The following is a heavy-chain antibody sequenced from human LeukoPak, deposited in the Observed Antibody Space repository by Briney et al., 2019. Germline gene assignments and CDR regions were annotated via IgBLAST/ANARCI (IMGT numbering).Heavy chain of an antibody. D-gene: IGHD3-22*01. Sequence: GGSLRLSCAASGFTFDDYGMSWVRQAPGKGLEWVSGINCNGGSTGYADSVKGRFTISRDNAKTSLYLQMNSMRAEDTALYYCARDLGLYDSSGYYFLSAFDIWGQGTMVTVSS. J-gene: IGHJ3*02. CDR1: GFTFDDYG. CDR3: ARDLGLYDSSGYYFLSAFDI. V-gene: IGHV3-20*04. CDR2: INCNGGST.